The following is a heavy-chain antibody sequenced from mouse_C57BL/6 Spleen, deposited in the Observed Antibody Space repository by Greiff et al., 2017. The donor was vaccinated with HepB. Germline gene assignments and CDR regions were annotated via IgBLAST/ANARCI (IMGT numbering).Heavy chain of an antibody. J-gene: IGHJ4*01. V-gene: IGHV1-82*01. D-gene: IGHD1-1*01. CDR3: ANYFPAMDY. Sequence: VQLQESGPELVKPGASVKISCKASGYAFSSSWMNWVKQRPGKGLEWIGRIYPGDGDTNYNGKFKGKATLTADKSSSTAYMQLSSLTSEDSAVYFCANYFPAMDYWGQGTSVTVSS. CDR2: IYPGDGDT. CDR1: GYAFSSSW.